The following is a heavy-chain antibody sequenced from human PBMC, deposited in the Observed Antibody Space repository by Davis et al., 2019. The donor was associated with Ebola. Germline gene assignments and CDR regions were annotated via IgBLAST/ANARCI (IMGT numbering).Heavy chain of an antibody. V-gene: IGHV3-23*01. D-gene: IGHD2-15*01. CDR2: LGTSADT. CDR3: AKDPRHCSGGNCPWDS. J-gene: IGHJ4*02. Sequence: GESLKISCAASGFVFSSYVMSWVRRAPGKGLEWVSTLGTSADTYYADSVKGRFTITRDNSKNTLHLQMNSLRVEDTAIYYCAKDPRHCSGGNCPWDSWGPGTLVTVSS. CDR1: GFVFSSYV.